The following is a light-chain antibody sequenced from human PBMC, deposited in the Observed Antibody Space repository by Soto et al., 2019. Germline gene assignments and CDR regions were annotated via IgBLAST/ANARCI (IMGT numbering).Light chain of an antibody. CDR3: QQANSFPLT. Sequence: QMTQSPSSLSASIGDRVTISCQASQDVGNFLNWYQQKPGKAPKLLIYAASSLQSGVPSRFSGSGSGTDFTLTISSLQPEDFATYYCQQANSFPLTFGGGTKVDIK. J-gene: IGKJ4*01. CDR1: QDVGNF. CDR2: AAS. V-gene: IGKV1-12*01.